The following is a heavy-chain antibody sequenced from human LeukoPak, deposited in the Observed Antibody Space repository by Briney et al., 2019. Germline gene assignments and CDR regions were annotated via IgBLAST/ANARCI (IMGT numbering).Heavy chain of an antibody. Sequence: GGSLRLSCAASGFTFSDYYMAWIRQAPGKGLEWISYISSGDSTIYYADSVKGRFTISRDNAKNSLYLQMNNLRVDDTAVYYCAKDPSSGWYHYFDYWGQGTLVTVSS. V-gene: IGHV3-11*04. D-gene: IGHD6-19*01. CDR2: ISSGDSTI. J-gene: IGHJ4*02. CDR1: GFTFSDYY. CDR3: AKDPSSGWYHYFDY.